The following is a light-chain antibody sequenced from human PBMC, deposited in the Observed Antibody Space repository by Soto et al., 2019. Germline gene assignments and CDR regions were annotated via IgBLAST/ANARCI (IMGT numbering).Light chain of an antibody. J-gene: IGKJ5*01. Sequence: DIQMTQSPSTLSASVVDTVTITCRASQSISRWLAWYQQKPGKAPKILISDASILENGVPSRFSGTGSGTEFTLTISNLQPDDFATYVCQQYNRFSLITFGQGTQLEIK. V-gene: IGKV1-5*01. CDR3: QQYNRFSLIT. CDR1: QSISRW. CDR2: DAS.